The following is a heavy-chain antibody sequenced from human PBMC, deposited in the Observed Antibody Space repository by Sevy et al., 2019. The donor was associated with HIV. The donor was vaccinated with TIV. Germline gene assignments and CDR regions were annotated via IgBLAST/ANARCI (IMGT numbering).Heavy chain of an antibody. CDR2: ISSSSSTI. D-gene: IGHD2-21*02. V-gene: IGHV3-48*02. Sequence: GGSLRLSCAASGFTVSSNYMSWVRQAPGKGLEWVSYISSSSSTIYYADSVKGRFTISRDNAKNSLYLQMNSLRDEDTAVYYCARDPRFHIVVVTAVGGYGMDVWGQGTTVTVSS. CDR3: ARDPRFHIVVVTAVGGYGMDV. CDR1: GFTVSSNY. J-gene: IGHJ6*02.